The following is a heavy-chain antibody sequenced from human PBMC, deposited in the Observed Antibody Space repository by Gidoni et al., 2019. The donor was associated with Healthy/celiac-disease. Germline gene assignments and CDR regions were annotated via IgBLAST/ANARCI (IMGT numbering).Heavy chain of an antibody. CDR1: GFTFRDYY. CDR3: ARDSHYGDYVLGSDY. D-gene: IGHD4-17*01. CDR2: MSSSGSTI. V-gene: IGHV3-11*01. Sequence: QVQLVESGGGLVKPGGSLRLSCAASGFTFRDYYMSWSRQAPGKGLEWVSYMSSSGSTIYYADSVKGRFTISVDNAKNSLYLQMNGLRAEDTAVYYCARDSHYGDYVLGSDYWGQGTLVTVSS. J-gene: IGHJ4*02.